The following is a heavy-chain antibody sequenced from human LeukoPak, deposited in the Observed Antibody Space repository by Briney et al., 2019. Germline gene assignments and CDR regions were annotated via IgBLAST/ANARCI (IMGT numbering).Heavy chain of an antibody. Sequence: GGSLRLSCAASGFTFSSYGMHWVRQAPGKGLEWVAFIRDDGSNKYYADSVKGRFTISRDNSKNTLYLQMNSLRAEDTAVYYCAKDGVTMIAVVTYFDHWGQGTLVTVSS. CDR2: IRDDGSNK. D-gene: IGHD3-22*01. J-gene: IGHJ4*02. CDR3: AKDGVTMIAVVTYFDH. CDR1: GFTFSSYG. V-gene: IGHV3-30*02.